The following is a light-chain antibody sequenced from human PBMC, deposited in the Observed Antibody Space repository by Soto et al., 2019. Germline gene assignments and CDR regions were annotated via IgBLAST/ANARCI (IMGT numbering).Light chain of an antibody. CDR2: LDRSGSY. J-gene: IGLJ3*02. CDR1: SGHSTYI. V-gene: IGLV4-60*02. Sequence: QSVLTQSSSASASLGSSVNLTCILSSGHSTYIIAWHQQQPGKAPRFLMTLDRSGSYNRGSGVPDRFSGSSSGADRYLTISSLQFEDEGDYYCETWESSTHEVFGGGTKVTVL. CDR3: ETWESSTHEV.